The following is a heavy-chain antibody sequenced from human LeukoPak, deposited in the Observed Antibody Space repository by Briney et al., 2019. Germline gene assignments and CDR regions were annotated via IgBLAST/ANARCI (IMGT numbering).Heavy chain of an antibody. CDR2: IIPIFGTA. D-gene: IGHD6-13*01. CDR3: ARGEIAAAGIPPDY. Sequence: APVKVSCKASGGTFSSYAISWVRQAPGQGLEWMGGIIPIFGTANYAQKFQGRVTITADESTSTAYMELSSLRSEDTAVYYCARGEIAAAGIPPDYWGQGTLVTVSS. V-gene: IGHV1-69*13. J-gene: IGHJ4*02. CDR1: GGTFSSYA.